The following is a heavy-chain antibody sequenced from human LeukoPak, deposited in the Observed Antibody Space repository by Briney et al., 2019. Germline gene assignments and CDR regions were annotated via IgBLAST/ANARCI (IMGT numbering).Heavy chain of an antibody. V-gene: IGHV3-23*01. CDR1: GFTFSSYG. D-gene: IGHD1-26*01. CDR2: ISGSGGST. CDR3: AKKPMGATKPFDY. J-gene: IGHJ4*02. Sequence: GGSLRLSCAASGFTFSSYGMSWVRQAPGKGLEWVSAISGSGGSTYYADSVKGRFTISRDNSKNTLYLQMNSLRAEDTALYYCAKKPMGATKPFDYWGQGTLVTVSS.